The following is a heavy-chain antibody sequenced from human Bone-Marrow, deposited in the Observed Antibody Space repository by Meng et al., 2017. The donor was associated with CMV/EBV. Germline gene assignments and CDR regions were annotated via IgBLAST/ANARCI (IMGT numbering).Heavy chain of an antibody. D-gene: IGHD2-2*01. V-gene: IGHV1-69*05. Sequence: SVKVSCKASGGTFSSYAISWVRQAPGQGLEWMGGIIPIFGTANYAQKFQGRVTITTDKSTSTAYMELSSLRSEDTAVYYCARGGYCSSTSCYPFDYWGQGTLVTVSS. CDR1: GGTFSSYA. J-gene: IGHJ4*02. CDR3: ARGGYCSSTSCYPFDY. CDR2: IIPIFGTA.